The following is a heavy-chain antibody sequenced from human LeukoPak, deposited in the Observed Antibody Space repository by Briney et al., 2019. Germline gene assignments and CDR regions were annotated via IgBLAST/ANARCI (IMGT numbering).Heavy chain of an antibody. J-gene: IGHJ4*02. V-gene: IGHV1-2*06. D-gene: IGHD2-2*01. Sequence: ASVKVSCKASGYTFTGYRMHWVRRAPGQGLEWMGRINPNSGDTNYAQKFQGGVTMTRDTSISTAYMELSRLRSDDTAVYYCARDYCSSTSCLFDYWGQGALVTVSS. CDR2: INPNSGDT. CDR1: GYTFTGYR. CDR3: ARDYCSSTSCLFDY.